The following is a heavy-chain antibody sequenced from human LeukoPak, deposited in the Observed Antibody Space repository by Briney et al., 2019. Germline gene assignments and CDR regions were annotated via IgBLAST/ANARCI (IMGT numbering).Heavy chain of an antibody. V-gene: IGHV3-7*01. D-gene: IGHD6-13*01. CDR3: ARISRAAACFDP. J-gene: IGHJ5*02. CDR1: GFTFSSYW. CDR2: INQDGSEE. Sequence: PGGSLRLSCAASGFTFSSYWMTWVRQAPGKGLEWVANINQDGSEEFYVDSVKGRFTISRDNAKNSLYLQMNSLRAEDTAVYYCARISRAAACFDPWGQGTRVTVSS.